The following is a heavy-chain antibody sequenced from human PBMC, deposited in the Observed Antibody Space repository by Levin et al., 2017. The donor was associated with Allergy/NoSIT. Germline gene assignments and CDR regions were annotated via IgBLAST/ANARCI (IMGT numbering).Heavy chain of an antibody. CDR2: IYYRGNV. J-gene: IGHJ3*02. D-gene: IGHD5-24*01. CDR3: ARLFNGCPGDI. CDR1: GGSISTSTYH. Sequence: PSETLSLTCTVSGGSISTSTYHWGWIRQPPGKGLEWIGSIYYRGNVYYSPSLESRVTLFVDTSNNHFSLKLRSVTAADTAMYYCARLFNGCPGDIWGQGTMVTVSS. V-gene: IGHV4-39*02.